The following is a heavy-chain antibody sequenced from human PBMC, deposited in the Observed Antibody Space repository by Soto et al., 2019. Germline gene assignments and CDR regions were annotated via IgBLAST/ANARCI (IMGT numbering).Heavy chain of an antibody. Sequence: EVQLVESGGGLVQPGRSLRLSCAASGFTFDDYAMHWVRQAPGKGLEWVSGISWNSGSIGYADSVKGRFTISRDNGKNSLYLQMNSLRAEDTALYYCAKAGDSSGWSPDYWGQGTLVTVSS. CDR2: ISWNSGSI. J-gene: IGHJ4*02. CDR3: AKAGDSSGWSPDY. CDR1: GFTFDDYA. V-gene: IGHV3-9*01. D-gene: IGHD6-19*01.